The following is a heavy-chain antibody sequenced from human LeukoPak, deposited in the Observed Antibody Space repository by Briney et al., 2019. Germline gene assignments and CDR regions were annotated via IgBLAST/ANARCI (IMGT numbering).Heavy chain of an antibody. V-gene: IGHV1-2*02. CDR1: GYTFTGYY. CDR3: ARDSLWFGEFGGY. D-gene: IGHD3-10*01. Sequence: ASVKVSCKASGYTFTGYYMHWVRQAPGQELEWMGWINPNSGGTNYAQKFQGRVTMTRDTSISTAYMELSRLRSDDTAVYYCARDSLWFGEFGGYWGQGTLVTVSS. CDR2: INPNSGGT. J-gene: IGHJ4*02.